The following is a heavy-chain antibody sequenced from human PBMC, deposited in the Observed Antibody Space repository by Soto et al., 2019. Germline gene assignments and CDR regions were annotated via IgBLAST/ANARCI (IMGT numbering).Heavy chain of an antibody. J-gene: IGHJ4*02. D-gene: IGHD6-13*01. CDR1: GYSFIAHY. Sequence: ASVKVSCKASGYSFIAHYMHWVRQAPGQGPECMGWINPHGGGTNSAQKSQDRVTMTRXTXXNXXXMXVXRLRSDDTAIYYCALMRSGQQLVRHEEVDYWGQ. CDR2: INPHGGGT. V-gene: IGHV1-2*02. CDR3: ALMRSGQQLVRHEEVDY.